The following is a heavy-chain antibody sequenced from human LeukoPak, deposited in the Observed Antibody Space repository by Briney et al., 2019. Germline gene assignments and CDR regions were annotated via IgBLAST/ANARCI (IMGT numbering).Heavy chain of an antibody. CDR3: ARDGTYAGNSVPFDI. V-gene: IGHV3-48*03. CDR1: DFTFSSYE. CDR2: ISRSGSTI. Sequence: SGGSLRLSCAASDFTFSSYEMNWVRQAPGKGLEWVSYISRSGSTIYYADSVKGRFTISRDNAKNSQYLQMNSLRAEDTAVYYCARDGTYAGNSVPFDIWGQGTMVTVSS. J-gene: IGHJ3*02. D-gene: IGHD4-23*01.